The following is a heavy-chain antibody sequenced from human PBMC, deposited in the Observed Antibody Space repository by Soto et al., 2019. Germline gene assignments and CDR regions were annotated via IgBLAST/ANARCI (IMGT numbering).Heavy chain of an antibody. Sequence: PGGSLRLSCAASGFTFSSYGMHWVRQAPGKGLEWVAVIWYDGSNKYYADSVKGRFTISRDNSKNTLYLQMNSLRAEDTAVYYCASTMVRGVILYYCYGMDVWGQGTTVTVSS. CDR2: IWYDGSNK. CDR3: ASTMVRGVILYYCYGMDV. V-gene: IGHV3-33*01. CDR1: GFTFSSYG. J-gene: IGHJ6*02. D-gene: IGHD3-10*01.